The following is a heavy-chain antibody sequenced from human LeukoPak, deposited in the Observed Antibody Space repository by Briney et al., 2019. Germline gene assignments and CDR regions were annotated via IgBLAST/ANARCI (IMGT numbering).Heavy chain of an antibody. D-gene: IGHD3-10*01. CDR1: GFAFSSCG. CDR3: AKDCGVGFGEV. J-gene: IGHJ4*02. CDR2: IRSDGSNK. V-gene: IGHV3-30*02. Sequence: PGGSLRLSCIESGFAFSSCGMHWVRQAPGKGLEWVAFIRSDGSNKYYADSVKGRFTISRDNSKNTLYLQLDSLRAEDTAVYYCAKDCGVGFGEVWGQGTLVTVSS.